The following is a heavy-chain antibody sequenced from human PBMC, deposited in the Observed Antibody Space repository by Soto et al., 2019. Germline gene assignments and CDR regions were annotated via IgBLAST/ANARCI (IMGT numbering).Heavy chain of an antibody. CDR3: ARLGYGYYFDY. D-gene: IGHD1-1*01. J-gene: IGHJ4*02. CDR2: IDPSDSYT. CDR1: GYRFTNSW. V-gene: IGHV5-10-1*01. Sequence: GESLKISCKGSGYRFTNSWITWVRQMPGKGLEWMGRIDPSDSYTNYSPSFQGHVTISVDKSISTAYLQWSSLKASDTAIYYCARLGYGYYFDYWGQGXLVAVSS.